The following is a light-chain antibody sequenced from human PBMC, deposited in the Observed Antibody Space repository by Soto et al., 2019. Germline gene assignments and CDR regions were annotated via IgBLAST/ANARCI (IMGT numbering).Light chain of an antibody. CDR1: QSVSSN. Sequence: EIGVKKSPATLSVSPGERATLSCRASQSVSSNLAWYQQKPGQAPRLLIYGASTRATGIPARFSGSVSGTEFTLTISSLQSEDFAIYYCQPYKTWPQWTFSQVTKVDIK. V-gene: IGKV3-15*01. CDR3: QPYKTWPQWT. CDR2: GAS. J-gene: IGKJ1*01.